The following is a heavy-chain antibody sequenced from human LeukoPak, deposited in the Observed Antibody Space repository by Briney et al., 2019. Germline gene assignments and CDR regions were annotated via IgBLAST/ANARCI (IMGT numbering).Heavy chain of an antibody. V-gene: IGHV4-39*01. J-gene: IGHJ3*02. Sequence: SETLSLTCAVYGGSFSGYYWSWIRQPPGKGLEWIGSIYYSGSTYYNPSLKSRVTISVDTSKNQFSLKLSSVTAADTAVYYCARHSTGTYDAFDIWGQGTMVTVSS. CDR3: ARHSTGTYDAFDI. CDR2: IYYSGST. D-gene: IGHD1-14*01. CDR1: GGSFSGYY.